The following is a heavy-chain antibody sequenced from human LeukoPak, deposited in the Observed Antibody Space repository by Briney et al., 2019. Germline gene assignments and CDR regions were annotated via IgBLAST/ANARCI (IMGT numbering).Heavy chain of an antibody. CDR2: ISWNSGSI. D-gene: IGHD2-15*01. J-gene: IGHJ3*02. CDR1: GFTFDDYA. Sequence: GGSLRLSCAASGFTFDDYAMHWVRQAPGKGLEWVSGISWNSGSIGYADSVKGRFTISRDNAKNSLYLQMNSLRAEDTALYYCAKDLPRYCSGGSCYTPLAFDIWGQGTMVTVSS. CDR3: AKDLPRYCSGGSCYTPLAFDI. V-gene: IGHV3-9*01.